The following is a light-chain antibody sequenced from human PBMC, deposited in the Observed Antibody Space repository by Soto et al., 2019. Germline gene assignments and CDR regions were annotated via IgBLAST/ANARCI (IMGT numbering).Light chain of an antibody. CDR3: QQRSNWPPSLT. J-gene: IGKJ4*02. V-gene: IGKV3-11*01. CDR2: DAS. Sequence: EIVLTQSPATLSLSPGERATLSCRASQRVGTYLAWYQQKPGQAPRLLIYDASNRATGIPARFSGSGSGTDFTLTISSLEPEDFAVYYCQQRSNWPPSLTFGGGNKVEIK. CDR1: QRVGTY.